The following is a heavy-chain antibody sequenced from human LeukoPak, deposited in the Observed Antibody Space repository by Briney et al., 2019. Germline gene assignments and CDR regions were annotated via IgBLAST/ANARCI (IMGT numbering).Heavy chain of an antibody. CDR1: GYTLTGSY. CDR3: ARGGQPPG. J-gene: IGHJ4*02. V-gene: IGHV1-2*06. Sequence: ASVKVSCKASGYTLTGSYIHWVRQAPGQGLEWMGRLSTNNGATNYAQKFQGRVTMTRDASITTAYMELTRLTSDDTAVYYCARGGQPPGWGQGTLVTVSS. CDR2: LSTNNGAT. D-gene: IGHD5-12*01.